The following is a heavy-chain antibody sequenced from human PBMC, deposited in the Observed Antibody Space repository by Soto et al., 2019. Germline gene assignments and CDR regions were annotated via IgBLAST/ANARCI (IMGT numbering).Heavy chain of an antibody. J-gene: IGHJ4*02. CDR1: GGSFSGYY. D-gene: IGHD3-9*01. Sequence: PSETLSLTSAVYGGSFSGYYWSWSRQPPWKGLEWIGEINHSGSTNYNPSLKSRVTISVDTSKNQFSLKLSSVTAADTAVYYCARSYHDLLTGYSYIDYWDQGTPVTVSS. V-gene: IGHV4-34*01. CDR2: INHSGST. CDR3: ARSYHDLLTGYSYIDY.